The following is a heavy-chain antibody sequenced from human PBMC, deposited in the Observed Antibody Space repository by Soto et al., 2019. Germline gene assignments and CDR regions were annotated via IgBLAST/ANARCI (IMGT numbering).Heavy chain of an antibody. CDR3: ARDLFVEYSSSSVGD. D-gene: IGHD6-6*01. J-gene: IGHJ4*02. V-gene: IGHV3-21*01. CDR1: GFTFSSYS. Sequence: GGSLRLSCAASGFTFSSYSMNWVRQAPGKGLEWVSSISSSSSYIYYADSVKGRFTISRDNAKNSLYLQMNSLRAEDTAVYYCARDLFVEYSSSSVGDWGQGTLVTVSS. CDR2: ISSSSSYI.